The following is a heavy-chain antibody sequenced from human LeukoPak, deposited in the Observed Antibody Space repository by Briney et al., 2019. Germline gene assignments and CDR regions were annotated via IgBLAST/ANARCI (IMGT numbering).Heavy chain of an antibody. V-gene: IGHV1-24*01. Sequence: ASVKVSCKVSGYSLTDLSLHWVRQAPGKGLERMGGFDPEDGEPIYAQKFQGRLSTTEDTSKDTGYMELRTLRSEDTALYYCAKSHGDYGLLDYWGQGTLVTVSS. D-gene: IGHD4-17*01. J-gene: IGHJ4*02. CDR3: AKSHGDYGLLDY. CDR1: GYSLTDLS. CDR2: FDPEDGEP.